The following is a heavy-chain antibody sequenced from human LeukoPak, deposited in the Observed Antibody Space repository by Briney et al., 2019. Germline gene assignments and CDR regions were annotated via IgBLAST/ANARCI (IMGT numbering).Heavy chain of an antibody. J-gene: IGHJ4*02. CDR3: ARVGSSWTHFDY. V-gene: IGHV3-30*03. CDR2: ISYDGSNK. D-gene: IGHD6-13*01. Sequence: PGGSLRLSCAASGFTFSSYGMHWVRQAPGKGLEWVAVISYDGSNKYYADSVKGRFIISRDNSKSTLYLQMNSLRAEDTAVYYCARVGSSWTHFDYWGQGTLVTVSS. CDR1: GFTFSSYG.